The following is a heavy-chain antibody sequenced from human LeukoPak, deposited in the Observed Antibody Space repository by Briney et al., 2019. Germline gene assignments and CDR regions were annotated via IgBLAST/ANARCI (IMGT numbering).Heavy chain of an antibody. J-gene: IGHJ4*02. D-gene: IGHD6-13*01. V-gene: IGHV3-21*01. CDR1: GFIFSIYS. CDR2: ISSSSIYI. Sequence: GGSLRLSCAASGFIFSIYSMNWVRQAPGKGLEWVSSISSSSIYIYYADSVKGRFTISRDNAKNSLYLQMNSLRAEDTAVYYCARGSRGNIAAAGHFDYWGQGTPVTVSS. CDR3: ARGSRGNIAAAGHFDY.